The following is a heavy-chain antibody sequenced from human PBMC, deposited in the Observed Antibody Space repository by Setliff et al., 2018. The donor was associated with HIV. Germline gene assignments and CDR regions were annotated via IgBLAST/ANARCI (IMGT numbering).Heavy chain of an antibody. CDR3: AREIPFRGNANMWDYYAMDV. CDR1: GGSISSSNHY. D-gene: IGHD3-16*01. J-gene: IGHJ6*02. V-gene: IGHV4-61*09. CDR2: MHASGST. Sequence: SETLSLTCTVSGGSISSSNHYWAWIRQPAGKRLEWIGHMHASGSTYYNPSLNSRASISVDTSNSQVSLRLTSVTAADTAVYYCAREIPFRGNANMWDYYAMDVWGQGITVTVSS.